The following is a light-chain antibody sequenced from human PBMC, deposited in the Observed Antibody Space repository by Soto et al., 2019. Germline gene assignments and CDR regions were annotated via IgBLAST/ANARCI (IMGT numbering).Light chain of an antibody. V-gene: IGKV1-33*01. CDR3: QQYDNLPLT. Sequence: DIQRTPSPSSLSASVGASVTITCQASQDISNYLNWYQQKTGKAHKLLIYDASNLETGVPSRFSGSGSGTDFTLTISRLQPEDIATYYCQQYDNLPLTVGGGTKGDIK. J-gene: IGKJ4*01. CDR2: DAS. CDR1: QDISNY.